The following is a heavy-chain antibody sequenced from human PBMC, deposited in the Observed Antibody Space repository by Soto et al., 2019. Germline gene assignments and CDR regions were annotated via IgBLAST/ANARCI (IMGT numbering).Heavy chain of an antibody. Sequence: SGPTLVNPTQTLTLTCTFSGFSLSSSDVAVAWIRQPPGKALEWLALIYWDDDKRYSPSLKSRLTVTEDSSKNQVVLTMTNMDPVDTATYYCARGIGWSYYFDYWGQGTXVTVSS. CDR2: IYWDDDK. CDR3: ARGIGWSYYFDY. D-gene: IGHD6-19*01. J-gene: IGHJ4*02. V-gene: IGHV2-5*02. CDR1: GFSLSSSDVA.